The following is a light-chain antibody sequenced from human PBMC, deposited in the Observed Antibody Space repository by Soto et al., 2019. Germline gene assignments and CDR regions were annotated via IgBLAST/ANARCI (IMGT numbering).Light chain of an antibody. CDR3: QQSYSTPYT. CDR1: QSISSY. V-gene: IGKV1-39*01. Sequence: DIQMTQSPSSLSASVGDRVTITCRASQSISSYLNWYQQKPGKAPKLLIYAASSLQSGDPSRFSGSESGTDFTLTISSLQPEDFATYYCQQSYSTPYTFGQGTKLEIK. J-gene: IGKJ2*01. CDR2: AAS.